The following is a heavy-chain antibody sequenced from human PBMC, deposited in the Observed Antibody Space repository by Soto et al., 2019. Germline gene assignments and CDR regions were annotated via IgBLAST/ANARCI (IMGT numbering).Heavy chain of an antibody. Sequence: SETLSLTCTVTGGSIRRRGYYWSWIRQRPGEGLEWIGFVYYRGSTDYNPSLRSRMTISADTSRNQFYLDVSSVTVADTAIYYFVASGAPERDWFAPWGQGTLVPVS. J-gene: IGHJ5*02. V-gene: IGHV4-31*03. CDR2: VYYRGST. CDR3: VASGAPERDWFAP. CDR1: GGSIRRRGYY. D-gene: IGHD2-8*02.